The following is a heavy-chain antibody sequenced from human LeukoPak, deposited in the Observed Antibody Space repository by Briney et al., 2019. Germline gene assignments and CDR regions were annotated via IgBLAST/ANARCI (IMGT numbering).Heavy chain of an antibody. CDR2: IYYSGST. Sequence: ASETLSLTCTVSGGSISSYYWSWIRQPPGKGLEWIGYIYYSGSTNYNPSLKSRVTISVDTSKNQFSLKLSSVTAADTAVYYCAISTYYDILTGYYAFDYWGQGTLVTVSS. CDR3: AISTYYDILTGYYAFDY. J-gene: IGHJ4*02. CDR1: GGSISSYY. V-gene: IGHV4-59*01. D-gene: IGHD3-9*01.